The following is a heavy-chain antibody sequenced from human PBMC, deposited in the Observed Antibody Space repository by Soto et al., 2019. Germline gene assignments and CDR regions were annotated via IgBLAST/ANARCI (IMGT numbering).Heavy chain of an antibody. V-gene: IGHV1-18*04. CDR1: GYTFTSYG. J-gene: IGHJ4*02. CDR3: PRRLAVHHSGTSYKYYPDY. D-gene: IGHD3-10*01. Sequence: QLVQSGTEVKEPGASVKVSCKASGYTFTSYGISWVRQVPGHGLEWVAWISVYNGNTNYAQKLQGRVTLTTDTTTNTAYMELRSLRSDDTALYYCPRRLAVHHSGTSYKYYPDYWGQGTLVTVSS. CDR2: ISVYNGNT.